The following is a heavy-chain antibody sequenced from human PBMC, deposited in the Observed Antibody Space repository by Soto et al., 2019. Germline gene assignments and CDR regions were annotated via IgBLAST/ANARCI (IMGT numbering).Heavy chain of an antibody. Sequence: VASVRVSCKASGYTFTDYDINWVRQAAGQGLEWMGWMNPNTGNTAYAQKFEGRLTLTRHTSTSTAYMDLSSLTSEDTAVYYCARVSRSGLEIALDYWGQGTLVTVSP. V-gene: IGHV1-8*02. CDR3: ARVSRSGLEIALDY. D-gene: IGHD6-19*01. CDR2: MNPNTGNT. J-gene: IGHJ4*02. CDR1: GYTFTDYD.